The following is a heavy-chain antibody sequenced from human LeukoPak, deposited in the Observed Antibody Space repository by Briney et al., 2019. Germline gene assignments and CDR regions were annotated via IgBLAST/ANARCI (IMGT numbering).Heavy chain of an antibody. D-gene: IGHD1-26*01. V-gene: IGHV4-59*01. J-gene: IGHJ4*02. CDR1: GGSISSYY. CDR2: IYYSGST. CDR3: ARGGSGSYQGYYFDY. Sequence: PSETLSLTCTVSGGSISSYYWSWIRQPPGKGLEWIGYIYYSGSTNYNPSLKSRVTISVDTSKNQFSLKLSSVTAADTAVHYCARGGSGSYQGYYFDYWGQGTLVTVSS.